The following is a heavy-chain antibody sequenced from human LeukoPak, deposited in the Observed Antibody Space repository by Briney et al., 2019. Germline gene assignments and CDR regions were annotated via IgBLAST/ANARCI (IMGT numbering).Heavy chain of an antibody. CDR2: INPNSGGT. J-gene: IGHJ4*02. CDR3: ARVEGITGTTSGFDY. CDR1: GYTFTGYY. Sequence: ASVKVSCKASGYTFTGYYIYWVRQAPGQGLEWMGRINPNSGGTNYAQKFQGRVTMTRDTSISTAYMELSRLRSDDTAVYYSARVEGITGTTSGFDYWGQGTLVTVSS. V-gene: IGHV1-2*06. D-gene: IGHD1-20*01.